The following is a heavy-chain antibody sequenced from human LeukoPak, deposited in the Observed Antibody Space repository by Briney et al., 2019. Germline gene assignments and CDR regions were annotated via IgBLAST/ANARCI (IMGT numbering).Heavy chain of an antibody. CDR3: ARDRYPSMDV. D-gene: IGHD2-2*02. Sequence: PSETLSLTCTVSGGSISSYYWSWSRQPPGKGLEWIGYIYYSGSTNYNPSLKSRVTISVDTSKNQFSLKLSSVTAADTAVYYCARDRYPSMDVWGQGTTVTVSS. CDR2: IYYSGST. V-gene: IGHV4-59*01. CDR1: GGSISSYY. J-gene: IGHJ6*02.